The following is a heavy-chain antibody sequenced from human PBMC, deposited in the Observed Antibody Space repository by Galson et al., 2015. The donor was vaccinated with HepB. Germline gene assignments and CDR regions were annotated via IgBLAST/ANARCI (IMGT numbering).Heavy chain of an antibody. J-gene: IGHJ3*02. Sequence: SLRLSCAASGSTFSSYSMNWVRQAPGKGLEWVSSISSSSSYIYYADSVKGRFTISRDNAKNSLYLQMNSLRAEDTAVYYCARANTPIRVYAFDIWGQGTMVTVSS. V-gene: IGHV3-21*01. CDR1: GSTFSSYS. CDR2: ISSSSSYI. CDR3: ARANTPIRVYAFDI. D-gene: IGHD3-10*01.